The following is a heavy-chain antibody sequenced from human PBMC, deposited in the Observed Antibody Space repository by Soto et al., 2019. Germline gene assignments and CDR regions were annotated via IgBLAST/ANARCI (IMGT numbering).Heavy chain of an antibody. CDR1: GGSISSYY. CDR2: IYYSGST. Sequence: PSETLSLTCTVSGGSISSYYWSWIRQPPGKGLEWIGNIYYSGSTNYNPSLKSRVTISVDTSKNQFSLKLSSVTAADTAKYFCAREGNLGRWLQPLDFWGQGTLVTVAS. CDR3: AREGNLGRWLQPLDF. J-gene: IGHJ4*02. D-gene: IGHD5-12*01. V-gene: IGHV4-59*01.